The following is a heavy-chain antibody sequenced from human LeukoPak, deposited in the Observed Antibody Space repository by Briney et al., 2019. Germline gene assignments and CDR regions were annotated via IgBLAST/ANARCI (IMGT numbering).Heavy chain of an antibody. CDR1: GGSFSGYY. CDR2: IYYSGST. V-gene: IGHV4-31*11. CDR3: ARVSPVIGLTGYSYYFDY. D-gene: IGHD3-9*01. J-gene: IGHJ4*02. Sequence: SETLSLTCAVYGGSFSGYYWSWIRQHPGKGLEWIGYIYYSGSTYYNPSLKSRVTISVDTSKNQFSLKLSSVTAADTAVYYCARVSPVIGLTGYSYYFDYWGQGTLVTVSS.